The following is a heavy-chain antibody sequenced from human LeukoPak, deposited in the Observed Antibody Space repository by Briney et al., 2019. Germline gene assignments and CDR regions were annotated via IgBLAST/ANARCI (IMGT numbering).Heavy chain of an antibody. Sequence: GGSLRLFCAASGFTFSRYAMHWVRQAPGKGLEYVSAISSNGGSTYYANSVKGRFTIFRDNSKNTLYLQMGSLRAEDMAVYYCARYGSSWYVGDAFDIWGQGTMVTVSS. J-gene: IGHJ3*02. V-gene: IGHV3-64*01. D-gene: IGHD6-13*01. CDR1: GFTFSRYA. CDR3: ARYGSSWYVGDAFDI. CDR2: ISSNGGST.